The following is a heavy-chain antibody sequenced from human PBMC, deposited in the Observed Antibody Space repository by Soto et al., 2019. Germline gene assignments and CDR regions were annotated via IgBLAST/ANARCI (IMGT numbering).Heavy chain of an antibody. V-gene: IGHV4-59*01. D-gene: IGHD3-22*01. CDR2: IYYSGST. Sequence: SATLSLTCTVSGGSISSYYWSWIRQPPGKGLEWIGYIYYSGSTNYNPSLKSRVTISVDTSKNQFSLKLSSVTAADTAVYYCAREYYYDRGSTFDAFDIWGQGTMVTVSS. J-gene: IGHJ3*02. CDR1: GGSISSYY. CDR3: AREYYYDRGSTFDAFDI.